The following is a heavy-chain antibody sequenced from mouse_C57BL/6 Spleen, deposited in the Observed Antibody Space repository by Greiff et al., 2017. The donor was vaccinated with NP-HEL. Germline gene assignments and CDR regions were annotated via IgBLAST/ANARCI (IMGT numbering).Heavy chain of an antibody. Sequence: QVQLQQSGPELVKPGASVKISCKASGYAFRSSWMNWVKQRPGKGLEWIGRIYPGDGDTNYNGKFKGKATLTADKSSSTAYMQLSSLTSEDSAVYFCARSARESWFAYWVEGTLVTVSA. V-gene: IGHV1-82*01. J-gene: IGHJ3*01. CDR3: ARSARESWFAY. CDR2: IYPGDGDT. CDR1: GYAFRSSW.